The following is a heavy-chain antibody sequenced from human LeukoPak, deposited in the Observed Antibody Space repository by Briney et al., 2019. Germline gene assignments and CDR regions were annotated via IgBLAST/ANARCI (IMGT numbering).Heavy chain of an antibody. J-gene: IGHJ3*02. D-gene: IGHD1-26*01. Sequence: GRSLRLSCAASGFTFSTYSMNWVRQAPGKGLEWVSYISGGSSSIYYADSVKDRFTISRDNAKNSLYLQMNSLRDEDTAVYYCARAPVGATSRRAFDIWGQGTMVTVSS. V-gene: IGHV3-48*02. CDR1: GFTFSTYS. CDR2: ISGGSSSI. CDR3: ARAPVGATSRRAFDI.